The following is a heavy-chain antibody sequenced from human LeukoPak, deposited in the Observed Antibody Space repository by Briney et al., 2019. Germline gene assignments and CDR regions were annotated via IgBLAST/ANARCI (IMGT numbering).Heavy chain of an antibody. CDR2: IKPDGTTK. CDR3: ARSIPYGTTWYGRSDY. D-gene: IGHD6-13*01. J-gene: IGHJ4*02. Sequence: WIRQSPGKGLEWVANIKPDGTTKFYVDSVKGRFTISRDNALNSLYLQMNSLRAEDTAIYYCARSIPYGTTWYGRSDYWGQGTLVTVSS. V-gene: IGHV3-7*03.